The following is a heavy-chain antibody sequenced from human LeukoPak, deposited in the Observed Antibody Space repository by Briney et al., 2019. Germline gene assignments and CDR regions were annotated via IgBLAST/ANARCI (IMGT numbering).Heavy chain of an antibody. D-gene: IGHD2-15*01. J-gene: IGHJ5*02. CDR3: ARDGGRSASCYGGFDP. CDR1: GYTFINND. V-gene: IGHV1-8*01. Sequence: ASVKLSCKTSGYTFINNDINGVRQAPGPGLEWVGWMNPNSGDTGYAQKSQGRVTMTRNTSISTAYMELRSLRSEDTAVYYCARDGGRSASCYGGFDPWGQGTVVTVSS. CDR2: MNPNSGDT.